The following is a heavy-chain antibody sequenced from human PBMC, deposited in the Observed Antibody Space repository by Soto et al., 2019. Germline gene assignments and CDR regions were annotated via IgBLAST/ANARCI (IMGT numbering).Heavy chain of an antibody. D-gene: IGHD6-19*01. CDR3: AKEGDSSGWAGIFDH. CDR1: GFTFSPFP. Sequence: GGSLRLSCAASGFTFSPFPMHWVRQAPDKGLEWLAVVSHDGATIVYADSVRGRFTISRDNSKNSLYLHMNSLRVDDTAVYYCAKEGDSSGWAGIFDHWGQGTLVTVSS. V-gene: IGHV3-30-3*01. CDR2: VSHDGATI. J-gene: IGHJ4*02.